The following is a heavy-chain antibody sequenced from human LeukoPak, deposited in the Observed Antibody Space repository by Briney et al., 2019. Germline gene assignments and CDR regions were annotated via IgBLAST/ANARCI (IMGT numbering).Heavy chain of an antibody. CDR1: GFTFSSYS. CDR3: TRGGIIPY. Sequence: GGSLRLSCAASGFTFSSYSMNWVRQAPGKGLEWVGFIRSKAYGGTTEYAASVKGRFTISRDDFKSIAHLQMNSLKTEDTAVYYCTRGGIIPYWGQGTLVTVSS. CDR2: IRSKAYGGTT. V-gene: IGHV3-49*04. D-gene: IGHD3-10*01. J-gene: IGHJ4*02.